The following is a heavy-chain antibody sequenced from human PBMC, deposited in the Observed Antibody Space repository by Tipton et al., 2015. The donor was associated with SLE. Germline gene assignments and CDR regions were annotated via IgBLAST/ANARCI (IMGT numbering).Heavy chain of an antibody. V-gene: IGHV4-59*11. J-gene: IGHJ4*02. CDR1: GGSISSHY. CDR3: AREGRWLQVDY. CDR2: IYYSGST. D-gene: IGHD5-24*01. Sequence: TLSLTCTVSGGSISSHYWSWIRQPPGKGLEWIGYIYYSGSTNYNPSLKSRVTISVDTSKNQFSLKLSSVTAADTAVYYCAREGRWLQVDYWGQGTLATVSS.